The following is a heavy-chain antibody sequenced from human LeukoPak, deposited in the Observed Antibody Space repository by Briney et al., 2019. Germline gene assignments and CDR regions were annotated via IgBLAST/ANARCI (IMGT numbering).Heavy chain of an antibody. V-gene: IGHV3-23*01. Sequence: GSLRLSCAASGFTFSSYAMSWVRQAPGKGLEWVSAISGSGGSTYYADSVKGRFTISRDNSKNTLYLQMKSLRAEDTAVYYCAGFEYSSSSEDYWGQGTLVTVSS. D-gene: IGHD6-6*01. CDR2: ISGSGGST. CDR1: GFTFSSYA. J-gene: IGHJ4*02. CDR3: AGFEYSSSSEDY.